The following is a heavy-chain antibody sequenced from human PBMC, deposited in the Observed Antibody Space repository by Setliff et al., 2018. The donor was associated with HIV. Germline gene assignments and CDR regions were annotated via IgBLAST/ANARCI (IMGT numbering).Heavy chain of an antibody. D-gene: IGHD2-15*01. J-gene: IGHJ4*02. V-gene: IGHV1-2*02. CDR3: ARDAGAPGRGSPLDY. Sequence: ASVKVSCKTSGYTFTVNHLHWVRQAPGQGVEWVGKISPDSGDTFYAQKFQGRVTLTRDTSITTAYMELSTLRDDDTAVYYCARDAGAPGRGSPLDYWGQGTLVTVSS. CDR1: GYTFTVNH. CDR2: ISPDSGDT.